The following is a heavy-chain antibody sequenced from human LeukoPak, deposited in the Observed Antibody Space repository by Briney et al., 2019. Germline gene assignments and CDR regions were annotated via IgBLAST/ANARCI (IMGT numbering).Heavy chain of an antibody. CDR2: IRYDGSSK. V-gene: IGHV3-30*02. Sequence: GGSLRLSCAASGFTFSSYGMHWVRRAPGKGLEWVAFIRYDGSSKYYADSVKGRFAISRDNSRNTLYLQMNSLRAEDTAVYYCAKEQDYYGSGSYWAFDYWGQGTLVTVSS. CDR1: GFTFSSYG. CDR3: AKEQDYYGSGSYWAFDY. D-gene: IGHD3-10*01. J-gene: IGHJ4*02.